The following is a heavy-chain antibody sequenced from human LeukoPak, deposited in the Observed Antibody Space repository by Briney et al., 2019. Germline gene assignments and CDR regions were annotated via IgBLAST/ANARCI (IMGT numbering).Heavy chain of an antibody. CDR3: ARIAHDNIGLRYYFDY. CDR1: GSRFTNYW. CDR2: IYPGDSDT. D-gene: IGHD3-22*01. V-gene: IGHV5-51*01. Sequence: GESLQISCQGSGSRFTNYWIGWVRQLPGKGLEWMGIIYPGDSDTRYSPSFQGQVTISADKSVSTAYLQWSSLKASDTAVYYCARIAHDNIGLRYYFDYWGQGTLVTVSS. J-gene: IGHJ4*02.